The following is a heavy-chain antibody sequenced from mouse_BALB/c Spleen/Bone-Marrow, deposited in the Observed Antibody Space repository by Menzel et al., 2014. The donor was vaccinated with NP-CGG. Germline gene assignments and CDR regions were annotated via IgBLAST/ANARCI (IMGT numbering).Heavy chain of an antibody. CDR3: ARWVRFDYWSFDV. CDR1: GYTFSEHW. V-gene: IGHV1-80*01. J-gene: IGHJ1*01. CDR2: IYPGDGDT. Sequence: QVQLQQSGAELVRPGSSVKISCKASGYTFSEHWMNWVKRRPGQGLEWIGQIYPGDGDTNYSGKFKGKATLTADKSSNTTYMQLSSLTSEDSAVYFCARWVRFDYWSFDVWGAGTTVTVSS.